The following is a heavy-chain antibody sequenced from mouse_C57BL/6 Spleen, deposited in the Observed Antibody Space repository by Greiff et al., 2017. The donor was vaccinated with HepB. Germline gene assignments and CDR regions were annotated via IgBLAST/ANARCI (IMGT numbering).Heavy chain of an antibody. V-gene: IGHV1-18*01. CDR1: GYTFTDYN. CDR3: ARSKTTLDYFDY. Sequence: VQLKESGPELVKPGASVKIPCKASGYTFTDYNMDWVKQSHGKSLEWIGDINPNNGGTIYNQKFKGKATLTVDKSSSTAYMELRSLTSEDTAVYYCARSKTTLDYFDYWGQGTTLTVSS. CDR2: INPNNGGT. D-gene: IGHD1-1*01. J-gene: IGHJ2*01.